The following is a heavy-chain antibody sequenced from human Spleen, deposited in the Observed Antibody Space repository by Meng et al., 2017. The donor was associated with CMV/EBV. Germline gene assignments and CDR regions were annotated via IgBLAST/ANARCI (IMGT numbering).Heavy chain of an antibody. CDR2: ISWDGGST. CDR1: GFTFDDYT. V-gene: IGHV3-43*01. J-gene: IGHJ4*02. Sequence: GESLKISCAASGFTFDDYTMHWVRQAPGKGLEWVSLISWDGGSTYYADSVKGRFTISRDNSKNSLYLQMNSLRAEDTAVYYCAKYSAVGERLYYFDYWGQGTLVTVSS. D-gene: IGHD2-21*01. CDR3: AKYSAVGERLYYFDY.